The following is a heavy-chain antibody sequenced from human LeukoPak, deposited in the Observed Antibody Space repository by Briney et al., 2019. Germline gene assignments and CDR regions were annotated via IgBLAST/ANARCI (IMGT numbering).Heavy chain of an antibody. CDR2: INPKSGGT. CDR3: ARDRYWNDLVAFDI. CDR1: GYSFTGHY. D-gene: IGHD1-1*01. J-gene: IGHJ3*02. V-gene: IGHV1-2*02. Sequence: ASVKVSCKASGYSFTGHYMHWVRQAPGQGLEWMGWINPKSGGTNYAQKFQGRVTMTRDTSISTAYMELSRLRSDDTAVYYCARDRYWNDLVAFDIWGQGTMVTVSS.